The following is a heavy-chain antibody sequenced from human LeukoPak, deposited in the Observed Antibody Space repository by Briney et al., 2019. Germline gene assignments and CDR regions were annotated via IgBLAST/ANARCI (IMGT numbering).Heavy chain of an antibody. V-gene: IGHV3-23*01. CDR3: AKFVIPLLWGVLYYFDY. J-gene: IGHJ4*02. Sequence: GGSLRLSCAASGFTFSSYAMSWVRQAPGKGLEWVSAISGSGGSTYYADSVKGRFTISRDNSKNTLYLQMNSLRAEDTAVYYCAKFVIPLLWGVLYYFDYWGQGTLVTVSS. D-gene: IGHD2-2*01. CDR2: ISGSGGST. CDR1: GFTFSSYA.